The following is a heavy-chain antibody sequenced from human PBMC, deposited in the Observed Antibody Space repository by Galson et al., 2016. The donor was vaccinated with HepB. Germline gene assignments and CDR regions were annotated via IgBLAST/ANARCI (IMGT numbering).Heavy chain of an antibody. CDR3: ARDLNPYGSSSESWFDP. CDR1: GFTLSSYW. D-gene: IGHD6-13*01. V-gene: IGHV3-7*04. J-gene: IGHJ5*02. CDR2: IKEDGSKE. Sequence: SLRLSCAGSGFTLSSYWMTWVRQAPGKGLEWVANIKEDGSKEYYVDSVKGRFTISRDNAKSSVYLQMHSLRVEETAVYFCARDLNPYGSSSESWFDPWGQGTLVIVSS.